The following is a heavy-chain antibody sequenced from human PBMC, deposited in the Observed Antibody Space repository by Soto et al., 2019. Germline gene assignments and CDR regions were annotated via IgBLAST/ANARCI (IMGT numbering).Heavy chain of an antibody. CDR3: ARHNRIAAAGTEYYYYYGMDV. D-gene: IGHD6-13*01. CDR1: GGSISSSSYY. Sequence: SETLSLTCTVSGGSISSSSYYWGWIRQPPGKGLEWIGSIYYSGSTYYNASLKSRVTISVDTSKNQFSLKLSSVTAADTAVYYCARHNRIAAAGTEYYYYYGMDVWGQGTTVT. J-gene: IGHJ6*02. CDR2: IYYSGST. V-gene: IGHV4-39*01.